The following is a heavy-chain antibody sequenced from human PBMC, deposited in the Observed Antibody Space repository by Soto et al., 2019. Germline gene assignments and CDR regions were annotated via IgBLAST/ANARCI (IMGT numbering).Heavy chain of an antibody. J-gene: IGHJ4*02. V-gene: IGHV1-3*01. CDR2: INAGNGNT. Sequence: ASVKVSCKASGYTFTSYAMHWVRQAPGQRLEWMGWINAGNGNTKYSQKFQGRVTITRDTSASTAYMELSSLRSEDTAVYHCARDGAAGVFDYWGQGTLVTVSS. D-gene: IGHD6-13*01. CDR3: ARDGAAGVFDY. CDR1: GYTFTSYA.